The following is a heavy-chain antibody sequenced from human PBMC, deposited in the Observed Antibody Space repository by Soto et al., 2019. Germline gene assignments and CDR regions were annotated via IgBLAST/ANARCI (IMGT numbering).Heavy chain of an antibody. D-gene: IGHD6-19*01. Sequence: EVQLVESGGGLVQPGGSLRLSCEASGFTLSSYWMSWIRQAPGKGLEWVANTRQDGGQSYLVDSVQGRFTISRDNAKNSVYLQMNSLRAKDTAVYYCLRDGSTGWHFDSWGQGTLVTVSS. CDR3: LRDGSTGWHFDS. CDR2: TRQDGGQS. V-gene: IGHV3-7*01. CDR1: GFTLSSYW. J-gene: IGHJ4*02.